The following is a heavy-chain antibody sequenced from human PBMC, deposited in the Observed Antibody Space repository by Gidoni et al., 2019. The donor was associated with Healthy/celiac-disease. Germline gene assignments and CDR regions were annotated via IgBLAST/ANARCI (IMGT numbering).Heavy chain of an antibody. V-gene: IGHV3-23*01. CDR2: ISGSGGST. D-gene: IGHD3-10*01. Sequence: LEWVSAISGSGGSTYYADSVKGRFTISRDNSKNTLYLQMNSLRAEDTAVYYCAKEKYYYGSGSLIFDYWGQGTLVTVSS. J-gene: IGHJ4*02. CDR3: AKEKYYYGSGSLIFDY.